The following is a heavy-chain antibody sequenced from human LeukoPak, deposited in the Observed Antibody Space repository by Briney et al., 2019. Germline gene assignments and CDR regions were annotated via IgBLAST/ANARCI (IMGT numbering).Heavy chain of an antibody. V-gene: IGHV3-15*01. CDR2: IRSRTDGGTT. CDR1: GFTFSGSA. CDR3: TTGVKWELRNAFDI. Sequence: GGSLRLSCAASGFTFSGSALHWVRQAPGKGLEWVGRIRSRTDGGTTDYAAPVKGRFTISRDDPKNTLYLQMNSLKTEDTAVYYCTTGVKWELRNAFDIWGQGTMVTVSS. D-gene: IGHD1-26*01. J-gene: IGHJ3*02.